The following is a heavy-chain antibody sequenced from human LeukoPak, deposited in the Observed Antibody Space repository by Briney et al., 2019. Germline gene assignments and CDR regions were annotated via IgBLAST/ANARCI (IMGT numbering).Heavy chain of an antibody. CDR3: ARTPRVLRFLEWSRGPYYYCYMDV. Sequence: SETLSLTCAVYGGSFSGYYWSWIRQPPGKGLEWIGSIYYSGSTYYNPSLKSRVTISVDTSKNQFSLKLSSVTAADTAVYYCARTPRVLRFLEWSRGPYYYCYMDVWGKGTTVTVSS. CDR1: GGSFSGYY. D-gene: IGHD3-3*01. CDR2: IYYSGST. J-gene: IGHJ6*03. V-gene: IGHV4-34*01.